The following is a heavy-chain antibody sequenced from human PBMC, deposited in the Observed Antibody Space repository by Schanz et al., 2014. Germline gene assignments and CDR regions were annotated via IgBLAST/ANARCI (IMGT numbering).Heavy chain of an antibody. CDR1: GGTFSSST. D-gene: IGHD6-13*01. V-gene: IGHV1-69*09. CDR2: IIPILDKT. CDR3: ARDGEAAAGCDY. Sequence: QVQLVQSGAEVKKPGSSVKVSCKASGGTFSSSTLTWVRQAPGQGLEWMGRIIPILDKTNYAQKCQGRVTMTRDTSTSTVYMELSSLRSEDTAVYYCARDGEAAAGCDYWGQGTLVTGSS. J-gene: IGHJ4*02.